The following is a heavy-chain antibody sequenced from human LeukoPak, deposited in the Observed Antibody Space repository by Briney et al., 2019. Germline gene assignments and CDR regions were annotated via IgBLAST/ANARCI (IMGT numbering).Heavy chain of an antibody. J-gene: IGHJ4*02. Sequence: SETLSLTCTVSGGSISSSSYYWGWIRQPLGKGLEWIGSIYYSGSAYYNPSLKSRVTISVDTSKNQFSLKLSSVTAADTAVYYCARQFCGGDCYSYYFDYWGQGTLVTVSS. CDR1: GGSISSSSYY. CDR3: ARQFCGGDCYSYYFDY. CDR2: IYYSGSA. D-gene: IGHD2-21*02. V-gene: IGHV4-39*01.